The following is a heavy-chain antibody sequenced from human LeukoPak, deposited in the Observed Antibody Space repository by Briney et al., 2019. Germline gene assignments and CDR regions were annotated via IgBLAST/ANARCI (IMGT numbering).Heavy chain of an antibody. CDR1: GYSFTSYG. J-gene: IGHJ3*02. CDR2: IGTYDGNA. V-gene: IGHV1-18*01. D-gene: IGHD3-22*01. CDR3: ARDRCWNYYDSSGYYCAFDI. Sequence: ASVKVSCKASGYSFTSYGITWVRQAPGQGLEWMGWIGTYDGNANYAQKLQGRVTITADESTSTAYMELSSLRSEDTAVYYCARDRCWNYYDSSGYYCAFDIWGQGTMVTVSS.